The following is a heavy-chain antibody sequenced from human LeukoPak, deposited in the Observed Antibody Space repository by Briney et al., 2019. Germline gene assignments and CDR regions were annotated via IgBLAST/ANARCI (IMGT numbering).Heavy chain of an antibody. Sequence: GGSLRLSCAASGFTFSSYSMTWVRQAPGKGLEWVSSISSSSSYIYYADSVKGRFTISRDNAKNSLYLQMNSLRAEDTAVYYCARDFPEVPYYFDYWGQGTLVTVSS. CDR2: ISSSSSYI. CDR1: GFTFSSYS. V-gene: IGHV3-21*01. J-gene: IGHJ4*02. CDR3: ARDFPEVPYYFDY.